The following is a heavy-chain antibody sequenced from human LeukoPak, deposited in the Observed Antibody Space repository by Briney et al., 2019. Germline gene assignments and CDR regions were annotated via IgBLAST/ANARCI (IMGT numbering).Heavy chain of an antibody. CDR3: AEIVGAHRAAV. J-gene: IGHJ4*02. D-gene: IGHD1-26*01. V-gene: IGHV3-33*01. CDR1: GFTFSSYG. CDR2: IWYDGSNK. Sequence: GGSLRLSCAASGFTFSSYGMHWVRQAPGKGLEWVAVIWYDGSNKYYADSVKGRFTISRDNSNNTLYLQMNSLRAEDTAVYSCAEIVGAHRAAVWGQGTLVTVSS.